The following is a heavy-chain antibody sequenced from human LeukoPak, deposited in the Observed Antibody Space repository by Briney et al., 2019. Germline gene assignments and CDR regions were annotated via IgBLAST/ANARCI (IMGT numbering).Heavy chain of an antibody. CDR1: GGSIRSYY. J-gene: IGHJ4*02. CDR2: IYYSGST. CDR3: ARVQTPSGSGSYSFDY. Sequence: SETLSLTCTVSGGSIRSYYWSWLRQPPGKGLECIGYIYYSGSTNYNPSLKSRVTISVDTSKNQFSLKLSSVTAADTAVYYCARVQTPSGSGSYSFDYWGQGTLVTVSS. D-gene: IGHD3-10*01. V-gene: IGHV4-59*01.